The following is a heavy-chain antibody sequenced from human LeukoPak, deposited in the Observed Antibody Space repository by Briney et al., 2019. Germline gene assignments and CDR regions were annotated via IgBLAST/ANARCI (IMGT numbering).Heavy chain of an antibody. CDR1: GGSISSSSYY. D-gene: IGHD3-10*01. CDR2: IYYSGST. Sequence: SSETLSLTCTVSGGSISSSSYYWGWIRQPPGKGLEWIGSIYYSGSTYYNPSLKSRVTISVDTSKNQFSLRLSSVTAADTAVYYCATLQIYGLEYYFDYWGQGTLVTVSS. V-gene: IGHV4-39*07. J-gene: IGHJ4*02. CDR3: ATLQIYGLEYYFDY.